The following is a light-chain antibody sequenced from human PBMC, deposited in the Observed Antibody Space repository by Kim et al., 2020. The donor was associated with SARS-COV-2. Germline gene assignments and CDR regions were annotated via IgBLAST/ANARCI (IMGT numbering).Light chain of an antibody. Sequence: SYELTQPPSVSVAPGKTARITCGGNNIGSKSVHWYQQKPGQAPVLVIYYDSDRPSGIPERFSGSNSGNTATLTISRVEAGDEADYYCQVWASNRGV. CDR2: YDS. V-gene: IGLV3-21*04. CDR1: NIGSKS. J-gene: IGLJ3*02. CDR3: QVWASNRGV.